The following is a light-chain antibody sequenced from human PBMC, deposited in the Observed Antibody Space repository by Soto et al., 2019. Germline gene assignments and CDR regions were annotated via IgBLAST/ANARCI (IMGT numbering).Light chain of an antibody. J-gene: IGLJ3*02. CDR1: SSNIGSHV. V-gene: IGLV1-44*01. Sequence: QSVLTQPPSASGTPGQRVTISCSGSSSNIGSHVVYWYQQLAGTAPKLLMYNNNQRPSGVPDRLSGSKSGTSASLVISGLQSEDEADYYCAVWDDSLDGGVFGGGTKLTVL. CDR3: AVWDDSLDGGV. CDR2: NNN.